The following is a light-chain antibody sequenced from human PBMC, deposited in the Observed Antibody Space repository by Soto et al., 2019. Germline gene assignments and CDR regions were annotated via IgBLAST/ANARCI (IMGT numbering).Light chain of an antibody. CDR1: QGISNY. CDR2: AAS. V-gene: IGKV1-27*01. J-gene: IGKJ1*01. Sequence: DIQMTQSPSSLSASVGDRVTITCRASQGISNYLALYQQKPGKVPKLLIYAASTLQSGVPSRLSGSGYGTDFTITISSLQTEDVATYYCQKYHRAPRQLGPGTKVEIQ. CDR3: QKYHRAPRQ.